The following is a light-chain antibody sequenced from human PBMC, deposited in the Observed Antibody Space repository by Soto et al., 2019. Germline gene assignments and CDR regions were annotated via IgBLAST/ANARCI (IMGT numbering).Light chain of an antibody. CDR3: QQYNNWLWT. Sequence: EIVMTQSPATLSVSPGERAALSCRASQSVGSHLAWYQQKPGQAPRLLIYDASARATGIPARFSGSGSGTEFTLTISSLQSEDFAVYYCQQYNNWLWTFGQGTKVEIK. CDR1: QSVGSH. CDR2: DAS. J-gene: IGKJ1*01. V-gene: IGKV3-15*01.